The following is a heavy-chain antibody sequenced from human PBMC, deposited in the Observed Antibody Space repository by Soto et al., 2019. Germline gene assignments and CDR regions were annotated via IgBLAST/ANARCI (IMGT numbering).Heavy chain of an antibody. Sequence: QLQLQESGPGLVKPSETLSLTCTVSGDSMTSSSYYWGWIRQPPGKGLEWIGSIYYSERTSYNSGITYYSPSLKSRVTISGYTSKSQFSLKLSSVTAADTAVYYCARHTRNQFDPWGQGTLVTVSS. CDR3: ARHTRNQFDP. CDR1: GDSMTSSSYY. J-gene: IGHJ5*02. CDR2: IYYSERTSYNSGIT. V-gene: IGHV4-39*01.